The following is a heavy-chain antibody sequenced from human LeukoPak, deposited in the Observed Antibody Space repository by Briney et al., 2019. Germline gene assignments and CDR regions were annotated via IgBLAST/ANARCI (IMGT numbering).Heavy chain of an antibody. Sequence: QPGRSLRLSCAASGFTFDDYAMHWVRQAPGKGLEWVSGISWNSGSIGYADSVKGRFTISRDNSKNTLYLQMNSPRAEDTAVYYCAKVPTLTCSGTNCYYFYGMDVWGQGTAVAVSS. CDR1: GFTFDDYA. CDR3: AKVPTLTCSGTNCYYFYGMDV. D-gene: IGHD2-2*01. CDR2: ISWNSGSI. J-gene: IGHJ6*02. V-gene: IGHV3-9*01.